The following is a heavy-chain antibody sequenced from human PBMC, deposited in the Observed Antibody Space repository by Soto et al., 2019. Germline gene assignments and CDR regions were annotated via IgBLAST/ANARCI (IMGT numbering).Heavy chain of an antibody. CDR1: GGSISSYY. CDR3: AQTHYSDRDFQH. V-gene: IGHV4-59*01. J-gene: IGHJ1*01. CDR2: IYYSGST. D-gene: IGHD3-22*01. Sequence: SETLSPTCTVSGGSISSYYWSWIRQPPGKGLEWIGYIYYSGSTNYSPSLKSRLTITKDTSKNQVVLTVTNMDPVDTATYYCAQTHYSDRDFQHWGQGTLVTV.